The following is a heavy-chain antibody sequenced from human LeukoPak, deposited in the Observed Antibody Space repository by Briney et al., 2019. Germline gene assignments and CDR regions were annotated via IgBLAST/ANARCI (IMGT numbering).Heavy chain of an antibody. CDR2: VTPSHTTR. J-gene: IGHJ3*02. V-gene: IGHV1-18*01. CDR1: GYTFGHYS. D-gene: IGHD3-22*01. Sequence: ASVKVSCKASGYTFGHYSISWVRQAPGKGFEWMGWVTPSHTTRVYAQEFQGRVTMTADTNTNTVSMELRSLRFDDTAVYYCARHRLHRLYYDSSGYYHDAFDIWGQGTMVTVSS. CDR3: ARHRLHRLYYDSSGYYHDAFDI.